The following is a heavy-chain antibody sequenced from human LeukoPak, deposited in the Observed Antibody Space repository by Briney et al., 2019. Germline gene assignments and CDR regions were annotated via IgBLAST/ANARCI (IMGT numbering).Heavy chain of an antibody. CDR2: ISYDGSNK. J-gene: IGHJ4*02. D-gene: IGHD4-17*01. CDR1: GFTFSSYD. Sequence: GGSLRLSRAASGFTFSSYDMHWVRQAPGKGLEWVALISYDGSNKYYADSVKGRFTISRDNSKNTLYLQMNSLRAEDTAVYYCAKDMDHDYDDYGFDYWGQGTLVTVSS. V-gene: IGHV3-30*18. CDR3: AKDMDHDYDDYGFDY.